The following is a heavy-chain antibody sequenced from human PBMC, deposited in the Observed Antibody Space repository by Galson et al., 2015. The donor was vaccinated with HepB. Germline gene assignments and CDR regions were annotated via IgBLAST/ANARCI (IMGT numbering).Heavy chain of an antibody. CDR3: ARVPYSSTSPRFDP. D-gene: IGHD2-2*01. CDR2: IKQDGSEK. J-gene: IGHJ5*02. V-gene: IGHV3-7*03. CDR1: GFSFSSYW. Sequence: SLRLSCAGSGFSFSSYWMSWVRQASEKGLEWVANIKQDGSEKYYVDSVKGRFTISRDNARNSVYLQMSSLRAEDTAIYYCARVPYSSTSPRFDPWGRGTLVTVSS.